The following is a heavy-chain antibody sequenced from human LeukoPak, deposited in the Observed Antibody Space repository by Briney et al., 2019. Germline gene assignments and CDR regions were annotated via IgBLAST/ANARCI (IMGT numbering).Heavy chain of an antibody. Sequence: GGSLRLSCAASGFTFSDYYMSWIRQAPGKGLEWVSVIYSGGSTYYADSVKGRFTISRDNSKNTLYLQMNSLRAEDTAVYYCARVNGGYYLDYWGQGTLVTVSS. V-gene: IGHV3-66*01. D-gene: IGHD2-8*01. CDR2: IYSGGST. CDR3: ARVNGGYYLDY. J-gene: IGHJ4*02. CDR1: GFTFSDYY.